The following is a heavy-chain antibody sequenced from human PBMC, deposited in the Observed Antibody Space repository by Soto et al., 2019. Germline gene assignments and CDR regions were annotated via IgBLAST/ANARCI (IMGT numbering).Heavy chain of an antibody. CDR1: GFTFSSHW. CDR3: ARDDYNWARDN. D-gene: IGHD4-4*01. Sequence: EVQLVESGGGLVQPGGSLRLSCAASGFTFSSHWMSWVRRAPGKGLEWVANIKHDGSETYYVDSVKGRFTISRDNAENSLYLQMHSLRAEDTAVYYCARDDYNWARDNWGQGTLVTVSS. CDR2: IKHDGSET. V-gene: IGHV3-7*01. J-gene: IGHJ4*02.